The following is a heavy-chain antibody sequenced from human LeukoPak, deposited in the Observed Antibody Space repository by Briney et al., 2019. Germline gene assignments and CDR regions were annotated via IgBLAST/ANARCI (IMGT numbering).Heavy chain of an antibody. J-gene: IGHJ6*02. D-gene: IGHD3-22*01. CDR3: ASPYYYDSSGYYDGYYYGMDV. CDR1: GYTFTSYG. CDR2: ICAYNGNT. Sequence: ASVKVSCKASGYTFTSYGISWVRQAPGQGLEWMGWICAYNGNTNYAQKLQGRVTMTTDTSTSTAYMELRSLRSDDTAVYYCASPYYYDSSGYYDGYYYGMDVWGQGTTVTVSS. V-gene: IGHV1-18*01.